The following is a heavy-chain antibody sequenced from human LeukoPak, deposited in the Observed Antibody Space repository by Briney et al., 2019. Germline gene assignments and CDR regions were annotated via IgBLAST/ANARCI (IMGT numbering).Heavy chain of an antibody. CDR1: GFTFSSYG. D-gene: IGHD3-16*01. Sequence: GGSLRLSCAASGFTFSSYGMSWVRQAPGKGLEWVSSISGSGSTTYFADSVKGRFTISRDNSKNTLYLQMNSLRAEDTAVYYCAKVSNWGVFYFDYWGQGTLVTVSS. J-gene: IGHJ4*02. CDR2: ISGSGSTT. V-gene: IGHV3-23*01. CDR3: AKVSNWGVFYFDY.